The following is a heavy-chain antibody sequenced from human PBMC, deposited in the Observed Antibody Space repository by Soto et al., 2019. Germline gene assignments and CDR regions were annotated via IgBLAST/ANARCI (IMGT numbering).Heavy chain of an antibody. CDR2: IYYSGNT. Sequence: PSETLSLTCTVSGGSINNYYWSWIRQSPGKGLEWIGYIYYSGNTSHNPSLKSRVAISVDTSKNQFSLKLSSVTAADTAVYYCARDRSGLGEGPSDYWGQGTLVTVSS. J-gene: IGHJ4*02. CDR3: ARDRSGLGEGPSDY. D-gene: IGHD4-17*01. CDR1: GGSINNYY. V-gene: IGHV4-59*01.